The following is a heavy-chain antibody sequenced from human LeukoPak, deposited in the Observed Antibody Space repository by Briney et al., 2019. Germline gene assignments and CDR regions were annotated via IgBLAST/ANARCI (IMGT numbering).Heavy chain of an antibody. D-gene: IGHD3-22*01. V-gene: IGHV4-39*07. CDR2: IYYSGST. CDR1: GGSISSYY. CDR3: ARDIPYYYDSSGFH. J-gene: IGHJ4*02. Sequence: SETLSLTCTVSGGSISSYYWSWIRQPPGKGLEWIGSIYYSGSTYYNPSLKSRVTISVDTSKNQFSLKLSSVTAADTAVYYCARDIPYYYDSSGFHWGQGTLVTVSS.